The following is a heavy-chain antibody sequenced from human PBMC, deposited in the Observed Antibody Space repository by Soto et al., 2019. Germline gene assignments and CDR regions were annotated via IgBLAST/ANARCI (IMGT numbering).Heavy chain of an antibody. V-gene: IGHV1-8*01. CDR2: MNPNSGNT. Sequence: QVELVQSGAEVKKPGASVKVSCKASGYTFTSYDINWVRQATGQGLEWMGWMNPNSGNTGYAQKFQGRVTMTRNTSISTAYMELSSLRSEDTAVYYCASSSKYYYDPPAFDIWGQGTMVTVSS. CDR3: ASSSKYYYDPPAFDI. CDR1: GYTFTSYD. D-gene: IGHD3-22*01. J-gene: IGHJ3*02.